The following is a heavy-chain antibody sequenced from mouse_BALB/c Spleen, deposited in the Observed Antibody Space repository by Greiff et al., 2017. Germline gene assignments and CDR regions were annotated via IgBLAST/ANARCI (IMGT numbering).Heavy chain of an antibody. J-gene: IGHJ2*01. CDR3: ARGEVLYYFDY. Sequence: EVQGVESGGGLVKPGGSLKLSCAASGFTFSDYYMYWVRQTPEKRLEWVATISDGGSYTYYPDSVKGRFTISRDNAKNNLYLQMSSLKSEDTAMYYCARGEVLYYFDYWGQGTTLTVSS. CDR1: GFTFSDYY. CDR2: ISDGGSYT. V-gene: IGHV5-4*02.